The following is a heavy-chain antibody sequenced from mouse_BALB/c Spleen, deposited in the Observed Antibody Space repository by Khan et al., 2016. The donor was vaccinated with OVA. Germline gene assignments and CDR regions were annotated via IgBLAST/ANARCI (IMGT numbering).Heavy chain of an antibody. CDR2: IRYDGNS. Sequence: EVQLQESGPGLVKPSQSLSLTCSVTGYSITSGYFWNWIRQFPGNNLEWMGYIRYDGNSNYKPSLKNRISITRDTSKNHFFLKLNSVTPEDTATYYCARGGSSGPAWFAYWGQGTLVTVSA. CDR1: GYSITSGYF. J-gene: IGHJ3*01. CDR3: ARGGSSGPAWFAY. V-gene: IGHV3-6*02. D-gene: IGHD3-1*01.